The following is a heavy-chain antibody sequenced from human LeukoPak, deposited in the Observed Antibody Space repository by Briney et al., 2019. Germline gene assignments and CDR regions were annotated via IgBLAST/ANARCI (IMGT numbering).Heavy chain of an antibody. D-gene: IGHD1-26*01. J-gene: IGHJ4*02. CDR1: GGAISSDY. Sequence: SETLSLTCTVSGGAISSDYWSWSRQPPGEGLEWSGYIYYSGSTNYTPSLKSRVTISVDTSKNQFSLKLSSVTAADTAVYYCARHFSGSYYYLDYWGQGTLVTVSS. V-gene: IGHV4-59*08. CDR3: ARHFSGSYYYLDY. CDR2: IYYSGST.